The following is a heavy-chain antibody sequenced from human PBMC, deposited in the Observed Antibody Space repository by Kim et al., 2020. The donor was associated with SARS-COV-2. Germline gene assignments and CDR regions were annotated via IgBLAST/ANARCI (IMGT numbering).Heavy chain of an antibody. CDR3: TKDFDCVCGH. V-gene: IGHV3-74*01. Sequence: GESLRLSCGASGFTFSRTWMHWVRQAPGKGLMWVARINCDGTRTGYADSVEGRFTISKDNTKNTLYLQMNSLRVEDTAVYYCTKDFDCVCGHWGKGARVTVSS. J-gene: IGHJ1*01. CDR1: GFTFSRTW. D-gene: IGHD3-9*01. CDR2: INCDGTRT.